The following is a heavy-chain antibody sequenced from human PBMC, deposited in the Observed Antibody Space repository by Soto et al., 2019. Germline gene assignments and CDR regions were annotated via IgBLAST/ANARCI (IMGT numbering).Heavy chain of an antibody. CDR1: GYTFTTYG. J-gene: IGHJ4*02. D-gene: IGHD4-17*01. CDR3: ARDLNYGDLNFDY. Sequence: QVQLVQSGAEVKKPGAAVKVSCKASGYTFTTYGITWVRPAPGQGLELMGWISADNGNTTYAQRLQGRVTMTTNTSKSTANMELSSLISDDTAVYYCARDLNYGDLNFDYWGQGTLVTVSA. V-gene: IGHV1-18*01. CDR2: ISADNGNT.